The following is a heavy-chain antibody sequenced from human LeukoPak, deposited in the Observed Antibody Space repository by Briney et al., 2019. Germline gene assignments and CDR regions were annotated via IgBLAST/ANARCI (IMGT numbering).Heavy chain of an antibody. J-gene: IGHJ3*02. V-gene: IGHV1-58*01. CDR2: IVVGSGNT. CDR3: AAAYIGGAMVTNAFDI. Sequence: SVKVSCKASGFSFTNSAVQWVRQACGQRLEWIGWIVVGSGNTIYVQKFQERVTITRDMSTSTAYMELSSPRSEDTAVYYCAAAYIGGAMVTNAFDIWGQGTMVTVSS. CDR1: GFSFTNSA. D-gene: IGHD5-18*01.